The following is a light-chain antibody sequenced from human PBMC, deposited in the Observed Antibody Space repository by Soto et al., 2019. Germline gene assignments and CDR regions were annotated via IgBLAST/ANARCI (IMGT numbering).Light chain of an antibody. J-gene: IGKJ2*01. CDR3: QQYGDWPPET. Sequence: EVVLTQSPATLSASPGDRATLSCRASQSVSRNLAWYQQKPGQAPRLLIYGASTRATGVPARFSGSGSATEFTLSISSLQSEDVAVYYCQQYGDWPPETFGQGTKLEI. CDR2: GAS. V-gene: IGKV3-15*01. CDR1: QSVSRN.